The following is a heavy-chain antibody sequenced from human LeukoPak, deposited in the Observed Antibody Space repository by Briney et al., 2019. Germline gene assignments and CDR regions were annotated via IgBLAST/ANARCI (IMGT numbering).Heavy chain of an antibody. CDR1: GGSMSTYY. CDR2: IYYSGST. V-gene: IGHV4-39*01. D-gene: IGHD6-19*01. Sequence: SETLSLTCTVSGGSMSTYYWSWIRQPPGKGLEWIGSIYYSGSTYYNPSLKSRVTISVDTSKNQFSLKLSSVTAADTAVYYCARPMGSGWYDWGQGTLVTVSS. J-gene: IGHJ4*02. CDR3: ARPMGSGWYD.